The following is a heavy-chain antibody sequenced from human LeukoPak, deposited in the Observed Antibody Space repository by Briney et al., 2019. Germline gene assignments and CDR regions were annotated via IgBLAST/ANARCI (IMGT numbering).Heavy chain of an antibody. CDR3: ARDRPATENSYFDL. CDR1: VGSISNYS. CDR2: IYYNGNT. V-gene: IGHV4-59*01. J-gene: IGHJ2*01. D-gene: IGHD1-26*01. Sequence: PSETLSLTCTVSVGSISNYSWTWIRQPPGKGLEWIGHIYYNGNTNYNPSLNNPSLKSRVTMSVDTSKNQFSLKLSSVTAAGTAVYYCARDRPATENSYFDLWGRGTLVTVSS.